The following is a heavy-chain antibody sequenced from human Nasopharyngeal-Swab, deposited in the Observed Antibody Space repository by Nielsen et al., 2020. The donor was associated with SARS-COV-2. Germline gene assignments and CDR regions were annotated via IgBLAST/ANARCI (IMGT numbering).Heavy chain of an antibody. CDR2: IIPIFGTA. CDR3: ATGPGLFDY. J-gene: IGHJ4*02. Sequence: SVKVSCKASGGTFSSYAISWVRQAPGQGLEWMEGIIPIFGTANYAQKLQGRVTMTTDTSTSTAYMELRSLRSDDTAVYYCATGPGLFDYWGQGTLVTVSS. CDR1: GGTFSSYA. V-gene: IGHV1-69*05.